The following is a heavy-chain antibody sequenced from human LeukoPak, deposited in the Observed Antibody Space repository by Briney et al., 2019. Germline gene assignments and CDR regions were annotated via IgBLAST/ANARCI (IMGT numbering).Heavy chain of an antibody. CDR1: GFTFSSYS. V-gene: IGHV3-48*01. D-gene: IGHD3-10*01. CDR3: AKGTLYYGSGSYPRY. J-gene: IGHJ4*02. CDR2: ISSSSSTI. Sequence: GGSLRLSCAASGFTFSSYSMNWVRQAPGKGLEWVSYISSSSSTIYYADSVKGRFTISRDNAKNSLSLQMNSLRAEDTAVYYCAKGTLYYGSGSYPRYWGQGTLVTVSS.